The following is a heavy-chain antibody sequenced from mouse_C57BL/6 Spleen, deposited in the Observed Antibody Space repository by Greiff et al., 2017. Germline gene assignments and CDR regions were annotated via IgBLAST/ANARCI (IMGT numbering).Heavy chain of an antibody. V-gene: IGHV1-72*01. Sequence: VQLQQPGAELVKPGASVKLSCKASGYTFTSYWMHWVKQRPGRGLEWIGRIDPNSGGTKYNEKFKSKATLTVDKSSSTAYMQLSSLTSEDSAVYYCAREYYSRSPNWYFDVWGTGTTVTVSS. CDR1: GYTFTSYW. CDR2: IDPNSGGT. J-gene: IGHJ1*03. CDR3: AREYYSRSPNWYFDV. D-gene: IGHD1-1*01.